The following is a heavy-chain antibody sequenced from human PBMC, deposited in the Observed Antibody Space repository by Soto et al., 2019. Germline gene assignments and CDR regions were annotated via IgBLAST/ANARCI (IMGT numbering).Heavy chain of an antibody. CDR3: ARVGNYDILTGYYFDY. CDR2: IYYSGST. V-gene: IGHV4-59*08. D-gene: IGHD3-9*01. J-gene: IGHJ4*02. Sequence: SETLSLTCTVSGGSISSYYWSWIRQPPGKGLEWIGYIYYSGSTNYNPSLKSRVTISVDTSKNQFSLKLSSVTAADTAVYYCARVGNYDILTGYYFDYWGQGTLVTVSS. CDR1: GGSISSYY.